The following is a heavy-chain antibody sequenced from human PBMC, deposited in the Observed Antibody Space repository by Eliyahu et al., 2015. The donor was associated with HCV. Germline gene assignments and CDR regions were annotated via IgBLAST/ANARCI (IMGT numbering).Heavy chain of an antibody. Sequence: EVQLVESGGGLVQPGGSLRLSCAASGFTFSSYWMYWVRQAPGKGLVVVSRGNEDGSSTTYADSVKGRFTISRDNAKNMLYLQMNSLRDEDTAMYYCISVRAGYGGQGIQVTVSS. V-gene: IGHV3-74*03. CDR2: GNEDGSST. J-gene: IGHJ4*02. CDR1: GFTFSSYW. D-gene: IGHD3-10*01. CDR3: ISVRAGY.